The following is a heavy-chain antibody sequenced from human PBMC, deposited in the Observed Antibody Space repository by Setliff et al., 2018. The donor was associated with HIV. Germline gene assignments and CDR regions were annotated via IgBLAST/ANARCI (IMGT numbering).Heavy chain of an antibody. CDR1: GGSISSHY. D-gene: IGHD7-27*01. CDR3: ARQGRPGDFDS. J-gene: IGHJ4*02. V-gene: IGHV4-59*08. CDR2: IHYSGAT. Sequence: SETLSLTCTVSGGSISSHYWIWIRQPPGKGLEWIGYIHYSGATNYNPSLKSRVTISGDTSKKQFSLKLRAVTAADSAVYYCARQGRPGDFDSWGQGTLVTVSS.